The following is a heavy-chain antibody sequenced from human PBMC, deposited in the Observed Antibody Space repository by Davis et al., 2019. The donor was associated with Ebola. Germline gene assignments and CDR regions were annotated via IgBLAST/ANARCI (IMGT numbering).Heavy chain of an antibody. J-gene: IGHJ4*02. CDR1: GFTFSSYS. Sequence: GESLKISCAASGFTFSSYSMNWVRQAPGKGLEWVSSISSSSSYIYYADSVKGRFTISRDNAKNSLYLQMNSLRAEDTAVYYCASRLGYCSSTSCPEGNDWGQGTLVTVSS. CDR3: ASRLGYCSSTSCPEGND. V-gene: IGHV3-21*01. CDR2: ISSSSSYI. D-gene: IGHD2-2*01.